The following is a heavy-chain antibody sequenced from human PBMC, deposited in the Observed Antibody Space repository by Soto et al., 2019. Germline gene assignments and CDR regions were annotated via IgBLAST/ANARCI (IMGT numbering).Heavy chain of an antibody. CDR2: IYPGDSDT. V-gene: IGHV5-51*01. CDR3: ARRTADYDISNPKKQYNWFDP. Sequence: GESLKISCKGSGYSFTSYWIGWVRQMPGKGLEWMGIIYPGDSDTRYSPSFQGQVTISADKSISTAYLQWSSLKASDTAMYYCARRTADYDISNPKKQYNWFDPWGQGTLVTVSS. CDR1: GYSFTSYW. D-gene: IGHD3-9*01. J-gene: IGHJ5*02.